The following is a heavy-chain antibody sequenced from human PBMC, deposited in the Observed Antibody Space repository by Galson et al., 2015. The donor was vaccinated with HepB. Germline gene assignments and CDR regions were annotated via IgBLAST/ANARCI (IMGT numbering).Heavy chain of an antibody. CDR2: ISGSGGST. J-gene: IGHJ4*02. Sequence: SLRLSCAASGFTFSSYAMSWVRQAPGKELEWVSAISGSGGSTYYADSVKGRFTISRDNSKNTLYLQMNSLRAEDTALYYCAKDYTSSWYSDYWGQGTLVTVS. CDR1: GFTFSSYA. D-gene: IGHD6-13*01. CDR3: AKDYTSSWYSDY. V-gene: IGHV3-23*01.